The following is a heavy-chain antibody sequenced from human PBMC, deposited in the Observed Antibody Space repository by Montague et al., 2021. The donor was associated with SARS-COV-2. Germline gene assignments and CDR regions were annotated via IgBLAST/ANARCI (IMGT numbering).Heavy chain of an antibody. V-gene: IGHV4-39*01. D-gene: IGHD3-10*01. CDR1: GGSVRSSNDC. CDR2: FYYSRNT. CDR3: ARHITGSGNAFDI. Sequence: SETLSLTCTVSGGSVRSSNDCWGWIRQPPGKGLEWIANFYYSRNTYYNPSLKIPVTISVDTSNNQFSLKLSSVTAADAAVYDRARHITGSGNAFDIWGQGTMVTVSS. J-gene: IGHJ3*02.